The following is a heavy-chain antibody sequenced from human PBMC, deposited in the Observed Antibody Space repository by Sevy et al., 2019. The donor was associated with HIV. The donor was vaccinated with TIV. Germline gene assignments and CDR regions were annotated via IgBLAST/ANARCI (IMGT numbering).Heavy chain of an antibody. V-gene: IGHV3-9*01. J-gene: IGHJ3*02. CDR2: ISWNRGSI. CDR3: AKDMAAAGAAFDI. Sequence: GGSLRLSCAASGFTFDDYAMHWVRQAPGKGLEWVSGISWNRGSIGYADSVKGRFTISRDNAKNSLYLQMNSLRAEDTALYYCAKDMAAAGAAFDIWGQGTMVTVSS. CDR1: GFTFDDYA. D-gene: IGHD6-13*01.